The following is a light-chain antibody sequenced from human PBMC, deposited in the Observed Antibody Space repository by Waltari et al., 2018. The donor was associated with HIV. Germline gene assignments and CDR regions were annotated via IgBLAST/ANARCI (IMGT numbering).Light chain of an antibody. V-gene: IGLV1-47*01. Sequence: QSVLTQPPSASGPPGQRVTIPCSGSSSNIGSNYVYWYQQLPGTAPKLLIYRNNQRPSGVPDRFSGSKSGTSASLAISGLRSEDEADYYCAAWDDSLSGQEVFGGGTKLTVL. CDR2: RNN. CDR3: AAWDDSLSGQEV. J-gene: IGLJ3*02. CDR1: SSNIGSNY.